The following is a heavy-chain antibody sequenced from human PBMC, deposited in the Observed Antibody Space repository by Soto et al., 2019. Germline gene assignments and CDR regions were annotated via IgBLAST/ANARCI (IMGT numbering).Heavy chain of an antibody. V-gene: IGHV4-39*01. CDR1: GGSISSSSYY. Sequence: QLQLQESGPGLVKPSETLSLTCTVSGGSISSSSYYWGWIRQPPGKGLEWIATISYTGSTHYNPSLKSRFCISVVTSKNQCSLRLSSVNAADTAVYSCASHHGFYDSSVNYIRDWYFELWGRGTLVTVSS. D-gene: IGHD3-22*01. CDR3: ASHHGFYDSSVNYIRDWYFEL. CDR2: ISYTGST. J-gene: IGHJ2*01.